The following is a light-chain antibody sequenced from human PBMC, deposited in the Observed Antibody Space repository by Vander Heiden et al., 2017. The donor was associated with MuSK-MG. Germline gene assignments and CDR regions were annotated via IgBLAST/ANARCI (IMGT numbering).Light chain of an antibody. CDR3: QQSNSYPLT. J-gene: IGKJ5*01. CDR2: VAS. CDR1: QHIGNW. Sequence: DIQMTQSPSSVSASVGDRVTITCRASQHIGNWLACYQQILVKGPKLLIYVASTLLSGVPSRFSGSGYGTDFTLAISSLQPEDFATYFCQQSNSYPLTFGQGTRLEIK. V-gene: IGKV1-12*01.